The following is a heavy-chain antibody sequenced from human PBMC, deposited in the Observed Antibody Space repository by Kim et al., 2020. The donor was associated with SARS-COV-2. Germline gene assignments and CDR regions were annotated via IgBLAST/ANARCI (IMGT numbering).Heavy chain of an antibody. CDR1: GFAFDDYG. V-gene: IGHV3-20*04. Sequence: GGSLRLSCAASGFAFDDYGMSWVRQVPGKGLEWVSGINWNGRSTGYADSVKGRFTISRDNAKNSLYLQMNSLRAEDTALYYCAGGYGYGDWLGYWGQGTLVSVSS. CDR3: AGGYGYGDWLGY. J-gene: IGHJ4*02. D-gene: IGHD3-9*01. CDR2: INWNGRST.